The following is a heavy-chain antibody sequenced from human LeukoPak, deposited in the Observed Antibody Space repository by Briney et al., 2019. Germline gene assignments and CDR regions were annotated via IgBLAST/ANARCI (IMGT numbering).Heavy chain of an antibody. Sequence: SQTLSLTCAVSGGSISSGGYSWSWIRQPPGKGLEWIGYIYHSGSTYYNPSLKSRVTIPVDRSKNQFSLKLSSVTAADTAVYYCARGVTTMIVVVSYFDYWGQGTLVTVSS. CDR3: ARGVTTMIVVVSYFDY. CDR2: IYHSGST. V-gene: IGHV4-30-2*01. J-gene: IGHJ4*02. D-gene: IGHD3-22*01. CDR1: GGSISSGGYS.